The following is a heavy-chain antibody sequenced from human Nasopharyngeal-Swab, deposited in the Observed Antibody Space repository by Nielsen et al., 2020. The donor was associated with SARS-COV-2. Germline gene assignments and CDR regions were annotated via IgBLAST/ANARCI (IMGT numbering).Heavy chain of an antibody. D-gene: IGHD3-3*01. V-gene: IGHV3-21*01. J-gene: IGHJ6*02. CDR3: ARDGLDYDFWSAYFMDV. Sequence: GGSLRLSCAASGSTFSSYSMNWVRQAPGKGLEWVSSISSSSSYIYYADSVKGRFTISRDNAKNSLYLQMNSLRAEDTAVYYCARDGLDYDFWSAYFMDVWGQGTTVTVSS. CDR2: ISSSSSYI. CDR1: GSTFSSYS.